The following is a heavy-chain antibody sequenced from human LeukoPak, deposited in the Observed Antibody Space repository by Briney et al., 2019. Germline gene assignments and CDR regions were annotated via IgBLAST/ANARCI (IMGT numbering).Heavy chain of an antibody. J-gene: IGHJ4*02. CDR3: ATVLDGYNSGPFDY. Sequence: ASVKVSCKASGYTFTGYYMHWVRQAAGQGLECMGWINPNSGGTNYAQKFQGRVTMTRDTSISTAYMELSRLRSDDTAVYYCATVLDGYNSGPFDYWGQGTLVTVSS. CDR2: INPNSGGT. CDR1: GYTFTGYY. V-gene: IGHV1-2*02. D-gene: IGHD5-24*01.